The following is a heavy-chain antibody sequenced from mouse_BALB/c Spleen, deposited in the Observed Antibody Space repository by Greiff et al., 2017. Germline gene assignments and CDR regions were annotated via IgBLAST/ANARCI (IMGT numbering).Heavy chain of an antibody. J-gene: IGHJ4*01. CDR1: GFTFSSYT. CDR2: ISNGGGST. CDR3: ASHYYGRAMDY. V-gene: IGHV5-12-2*01. D-gene: IGHD1-2*01. Sequence: EVQVVESGGGLVQPGGSLKLSCAASGFTFSSYTMSWVRQTPEKRLEWVAYISNGGGSTYYPDTVKGRFTISRDNAKNTLYLQMSSLKSEDTAMYYCASHYYGRAMDYWGQGTSVTVSS.